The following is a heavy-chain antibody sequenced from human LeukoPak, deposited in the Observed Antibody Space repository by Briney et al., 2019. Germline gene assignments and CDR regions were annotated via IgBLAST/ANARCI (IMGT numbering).Heavy chain of an antibody. V-gene: IGHV3-21*01. J-gene: IGHJ6*03. Sequence: GGSVRLSCAASGFIFSSYSVNWVHQAPGKGVEWVSSIRRSSCYIYCADSVKGRFTISRDHAKTSLYLQMNSLRAEDTPVYYCARIAPYYYYYYMDVWGKGTPVTIS. D-gene: IGHD6-13*01. CDR1: GFIFSSYS. CDR3: ARIAPYYYYYYMDV. CDR2: IRRSSCYI.